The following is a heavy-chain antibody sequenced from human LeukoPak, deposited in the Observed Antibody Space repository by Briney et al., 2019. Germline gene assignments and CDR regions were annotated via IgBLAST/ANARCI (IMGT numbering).Heavy chain of an antibody. CDR3: ARGYYDILTGYSPCFDY. CDR2: IYYSGST. J-gene: IGHJ4*02. CDR1: GGSISSGDYY. Sequence: SETLSLTCTVSGGSISSGDYYWSWIRQPPGKGLEWIGYIYYSGSTYYNPSLKSRVTISVDTSKNQFSLKLSSVTAADTAVYYCARGYYDILTGYSPCFDYWGQGTLVTVSS. D-gene: IGHD3-9*01. V-gene: IGHV4-30-4*01.